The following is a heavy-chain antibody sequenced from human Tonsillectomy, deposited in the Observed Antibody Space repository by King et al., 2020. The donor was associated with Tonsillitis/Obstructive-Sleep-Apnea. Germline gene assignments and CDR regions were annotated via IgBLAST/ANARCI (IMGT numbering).Heavy chain of an antibody. CDR2: IYYSGST. Sequence: QLQESGPGLVKPSQTLSLTCTVSGGSISSGGYYWSWIRQHPGKGLEWIGYIYYSGSTYYNPSLKSRVTISLDTSKNQFSLRFTSVTAADTAVYYCASEVATGAFDYWGQGTLVTVSS. J-gene: IGHJ4*02. CDR3: ASEVATGAFDY. CDR1: GGSISSGGYY. D-gene: IGHD5-12*01. V-gene: IGHV4-31*03.